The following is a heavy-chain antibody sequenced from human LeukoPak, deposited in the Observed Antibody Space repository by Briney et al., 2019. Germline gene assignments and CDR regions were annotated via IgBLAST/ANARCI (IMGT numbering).Heavy chain of an antibody. J-gene: IGHJ6*02. V-gene: IGHV1-24*01. CDR1: GGTFSSYA. CDR3: ATDLAPTTVYGMDV. D-gene: IGHD3-3*02. CDR2: FDPEEGET. Sequence: ASVKVSCKASGGTFSSYAISWVRQAPGKGLEWMGGFDPEEGETIYAQKFQGRVTMTEDTSTDTAYMELRSLRSEDTAVYYCATDLAPTTVYGMDVWGQGTTVTVSS.